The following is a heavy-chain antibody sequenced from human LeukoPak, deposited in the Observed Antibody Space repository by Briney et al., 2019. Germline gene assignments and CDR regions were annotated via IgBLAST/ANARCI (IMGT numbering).Heavy chain of an antibody. V-gene: IGHV4-39*01. J-gene: IGHJ4*02. CDR1: GGSISSNKYY. CDR3: ARLINDILTGLVY. Sequence: ETSETLSLTCTVSGGSISSNKYYWGWIRQPPGKGLEWIGSIYYSGSTYYNPSLKSRVTISVDTSKNQFSLKLNSVTVADTAVYYCARLINDILTGLVYWGQGALVTVSP. D-gene: IGHD3-9*01. CDR2: IYYSGST.